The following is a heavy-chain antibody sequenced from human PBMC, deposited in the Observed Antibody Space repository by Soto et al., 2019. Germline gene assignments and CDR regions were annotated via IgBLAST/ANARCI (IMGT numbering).Heavy chain of an antibody. Sequence: EVQLVESGGGLVQPGRSLRLSCAASGFTFDDYAMHWVRQVPGKGLQWVSGLSWNGVTIGYAASVKGRFTISRDNANKSLYLQINGLRPDDTALYFCAGSRAYASSDYSGFNYGMDVWGLGTTVTVS. CDR3: AGSRAYASSDYSGFNYGMDV. CDR2: LSWNGVTI. J-gene: IGHJ6*02. CDR1: GFTFDDYA. V-gene: IGHV3-9*01. D-gene: IGHD3-22*01.